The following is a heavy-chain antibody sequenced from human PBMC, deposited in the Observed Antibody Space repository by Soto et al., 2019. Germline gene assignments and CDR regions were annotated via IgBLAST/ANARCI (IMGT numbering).Heavy chain of an antibody. Sequence: ASVKVSCKASGYTFTGYYMHWVRQAPGQGLEWMGWINPNSGGTNYAQKFQGWVTMTRDTSISTAYMELSRLRSDDTAVYYCARGDRAAAFSFDDWGQGTLVTVSS. CDR3: ARGDRAAAFSFDD. CDR2: INPNSGGT. D-gene: IGHD6-13*01. CDR1: GYTFTGYY. J-gene: IGHJ4*02. V-gene: IGHV1-2*04.